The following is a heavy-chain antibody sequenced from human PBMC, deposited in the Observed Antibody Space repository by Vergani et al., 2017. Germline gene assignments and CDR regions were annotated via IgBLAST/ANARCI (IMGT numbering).Heavy chain of an antibody. J-gene: IGHJ6*03. V-gene: IGHV4-31*03. CDR1: GGSISSGGYY. CDR2: IYYSGST. CDR3: ARVRDGYNYGYYYYYYYIDV. D-gene: IGHD5-24*01. Sequence: QVQLQESGPGLVKPSQTLSLTCTVSGGSISSGGYYWSWIRQHXGKGLEWIGYIYYSGSTYYNPSLKSRVTISVDTSKNQFSLKLSSVTAADTAVYYCARVRDGYNYGYYYYYYYIDVWGKGTTVTVSS.